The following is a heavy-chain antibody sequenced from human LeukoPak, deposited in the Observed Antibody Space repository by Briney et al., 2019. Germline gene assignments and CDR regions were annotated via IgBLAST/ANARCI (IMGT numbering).Heavy chain of an antibody. CDR1: GYTFTSYG. D-gene: IGHD3-16*01. CDR3: ARGEKYNEAFDY. J-gene: IGHJ4*02. Sequence: VAPVKVSCKASGYTFTSYGISWVRQAPGQGLEWLGWISTYNGNTNYAQKLQGRVTMTTDTSTTTAYMELRSLKSDDTAVYYCARGEKYNEAFDYWGQGTLVTVSS. CDR2: ISTYNGNT. V-gene: IGHV1-18*01.